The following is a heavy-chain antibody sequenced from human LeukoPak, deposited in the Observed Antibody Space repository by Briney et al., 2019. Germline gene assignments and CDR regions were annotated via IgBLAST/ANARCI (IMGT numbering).Heavy chain of an antibody. J-gene: IGHJ3*02. CDR2: IYYSGST. CDR3: ARLPITGTSPSPLRDAFDI. D-gene: IGHD1-7*01. V-gene: IGHV4-39*07. CDR1: GGSISSSSYY. Sequence: SETLSLTCTVSGGSISSSSYYWGWIRQPPGKGLEWIGSIYYSGSTYYNPSLKSRVTISVDTSKNQFSLKLSSVTAADTAVYYCARLPITGTSPSPLRDAFDIWGQGTMVTVSS.